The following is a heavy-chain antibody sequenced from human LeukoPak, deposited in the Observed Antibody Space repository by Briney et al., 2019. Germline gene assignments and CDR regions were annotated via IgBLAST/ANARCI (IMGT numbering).Heavy chain of an antibody. V-gene: IGHV1-69*06. CDR2: IIPIFGTA. Sequence: GASVKVSCKASGGTFSSYAISWVRQAPGQGLEWMGGIIPIFGTANYAQKFQGRVTITADKSTSTAYMELSSLRSEDTAVYYCARERPDYDDYVLDYWGQGTLVTVSS. J-gene: IGHJ4*02. CDR1: GGTFSSYA. CDR3: ARERPDYDDYVLDY. D-gene: IGHD4-17*01.